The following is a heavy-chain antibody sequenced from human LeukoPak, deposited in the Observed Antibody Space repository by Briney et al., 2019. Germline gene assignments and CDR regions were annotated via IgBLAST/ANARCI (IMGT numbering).Heavy chain of an antibody. V-gene: IGHV1-8*01. CDR2: MNPNSGNT. CDR3: AELGITMIGGV. D-gene: IGHD3-10*02. J-gene: IGHJ6*04. Sequence: ASVKVSCKASGYTFTSYDINWVRQATGQGLEWMGWMNPNSGNTGYAQEFQGRVTMTRNTSISTAYMELNSLRAEDTAVYYCAELGITMIGGVWGKGTTVTISS. CDR1: GYTFTSYD.